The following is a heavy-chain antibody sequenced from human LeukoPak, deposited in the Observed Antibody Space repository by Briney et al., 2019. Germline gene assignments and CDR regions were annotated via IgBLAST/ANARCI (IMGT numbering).Heavy chain of an antibody. CDR2: LKPKNGGT. CDR1: TCIFIDYY. CDR3: ARGPRSGAFDY. V-gene: IGHV1-2*04. J-gene: IGHJ4*02. D-gene: IGHD6-19*01. Sequence: GSVKVSCKGSTCIFIDYYMHWMGQARGQRREWMGWLKPKNGGTGFARNFRGWVTMTIDASINTVYMELRRLTSDDTAVYFCARGPRSGAFDYWGQGTLVTVSS.